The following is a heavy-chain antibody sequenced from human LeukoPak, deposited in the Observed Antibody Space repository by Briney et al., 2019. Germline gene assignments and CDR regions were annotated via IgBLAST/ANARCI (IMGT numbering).Heavy chain of an antibody. Sequence: GGSLRLSCAASGFTVSSNYMSWVRQAPGKGLEWVSSITSSSNYIYYADSVKGRFTISRDNAKNSLYLQMNSLRADDTAVYYCARVGYSSGWRAPDFDYWGQGTLVTVSS. V-gene: IGHV3-21*01. J-gene: IGHJ4*02. CDR2: ITSSSNYI. CDR1: GFTVSSNY. D-gene: IGHD6-19*01. CDR3: ARVGYSSGWRAPDFDY.